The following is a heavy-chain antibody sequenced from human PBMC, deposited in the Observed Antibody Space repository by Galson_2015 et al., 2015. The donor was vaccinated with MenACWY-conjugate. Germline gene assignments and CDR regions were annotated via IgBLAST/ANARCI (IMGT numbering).Heavy chain of an antibody. CDR1: GYTFTSYG. Sequence: SVKVSCKASGYTFTSYGISWVRQAPGQGLEWMGWISAYNGNTNYAQKFQGRVTITADKSTSTAYMELSSLRSEDTAVYYCARVIRGYSYNAFDIWGQGTMVTVSS. J-gene: IGHJ3*02. CDR3: ARVIRGYSYNAFDI. V-gene: IGHV1-18*01. D-gene: IGHD5-18*01. CDR2: ISAYNGNT.